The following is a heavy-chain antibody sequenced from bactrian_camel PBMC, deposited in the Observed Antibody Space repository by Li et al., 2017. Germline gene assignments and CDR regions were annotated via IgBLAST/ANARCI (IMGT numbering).Heavy chain of an antibody. J-gene: IGHJ6*01. Sequence: DVQLVESGGGSVQAGGGLRLSCAAAGNTYSGYCMAWFRETPGKEREGVAAIDSDGQVTYKDSVKGRFTISRDNAKNTVYLQMNSLKPEDTAVYYCVKSTSYYSDYGGFGYWGQGTQVTVS. D-gene: IGHD4*01. CDR3: VKSTSYYSDYGGFGY. CDR2: IDSDGQVT. CDR1: GNTYSGYC. V-gene: IGHV3S40*01.